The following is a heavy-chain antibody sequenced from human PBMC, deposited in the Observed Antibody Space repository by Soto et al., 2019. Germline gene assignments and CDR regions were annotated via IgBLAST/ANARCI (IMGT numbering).Heavy chain of an antibody. V-gene: IGHV1-2*04. CDR1: GYTFTGYY. D-gene: IGHD3-22*01. J-gene: IGHJ3*02. CDR2: INPNSGST. Sequence: ASVKVSCKASGYTFTGYYMHWVRQAPGQGLEWMGWINPNSGSTNYAQKFQGWVTMTRDTSISTAYMELSRLRADDTAVYYCARDLNSSGYDAFDIWGQGTMVTVSS. CDR3: ARDLNSSGYDAFDI.